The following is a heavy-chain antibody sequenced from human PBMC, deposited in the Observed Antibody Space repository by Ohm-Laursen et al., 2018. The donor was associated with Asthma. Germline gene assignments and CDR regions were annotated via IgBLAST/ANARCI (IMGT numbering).Heavy chain of an antibody. CDR3: ARATTVTTSILYYYYGMDV. J-gene: IGHJ6*02. V-gene: IGHV1-69*13. D-gene: IGHD4-17*01. Sequence: SVKVSCKASGGTFSSYAISWVRQAPGQGLEWMGGIIPIFGTANYAQKFQGRVTITADESTSTAYVELSSLRSEDTAVYYCARATTVTTSILYYYYGMDVWGQGTTVTVSS. CDR2: IIPIFGTA. CDR1: GGTFSSYA.